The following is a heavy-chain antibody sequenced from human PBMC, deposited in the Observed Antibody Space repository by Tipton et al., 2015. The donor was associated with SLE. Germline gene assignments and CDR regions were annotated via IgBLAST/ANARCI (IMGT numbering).Heavy chain of an antibody. D-gene: IGHD6-19*01. Sequence: SLRLSCAASGFTLSTYAMHWVRQAPGKGLGWVSFISSESNYIYYADSVNGRFTISRDNAKNSLYLQMHSLRGEDTAVYYCARSYSSTPEDGMDVWGLGTTVTASS. V-gene: IGHV3-21*03. CDR1: GFTLSTYA. CDR3: ARSYSSTPEDGMDV. CDR2: ISSESNYI. J-gene: IGHJ6*02.